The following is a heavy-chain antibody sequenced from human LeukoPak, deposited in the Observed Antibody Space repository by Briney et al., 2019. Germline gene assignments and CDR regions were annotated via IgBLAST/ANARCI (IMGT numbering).Heavy chain of an antibody. V-gene: IGHV4-31*03. CDR2: IYYSGST. Sequence: SQTLSLTCTVSGGSISSGGYYWNWIRQHPGKGLEWIGYIYYSGSTYYNPSLKSRVTISVDTSKNQFSLKLSSVTAADTAVYYCARGYYYDSSGYCHFDYWGQGTLVTVSS. D-gene: IGHD3-22*01. CDR3: ARGYYYDSSGYCHFDY. CDR1: GGSISSGGYY. J-gene: IGHJ4*02.